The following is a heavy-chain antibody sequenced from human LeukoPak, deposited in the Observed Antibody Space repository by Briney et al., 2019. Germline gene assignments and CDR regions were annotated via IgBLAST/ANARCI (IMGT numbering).Heavy chain of an antibody. J-gene: IGHJ4*02. Sequence: SQTLSLTCVISGDSVSSNSAAWNWIRQSPSRGLEWLGRTYYRSKWHHDYEESVKSRITINPDTSKNQFSLHLNSVTPEDTAVYYCARTYSYDSSGYYPHFDYWGQGTLVTVSS. CDR2: TYYRSKWHH. CDR3: ARTYSYDSSGYYPHFDY. V-gene: IGHV6-1*01. D-gene: IGHD3-22*01. CDR1: GDSVSSNSAA.